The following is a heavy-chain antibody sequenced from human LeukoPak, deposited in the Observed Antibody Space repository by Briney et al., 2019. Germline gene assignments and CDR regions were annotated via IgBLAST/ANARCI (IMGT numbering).Heavy chain of an antibody. V-gene: IGHV3-21*01. CDR2: ISSSSTYI. CDR1: GFTFADYS. J-gene: IGHJ4*02. D-gene: IGHD3-9*01. CDR3: ARGGRSTYFDWSPDY. Sequence: GGSLRLSCAASGFTFADYSMNWVRQAPGKGLEWVSSISSSSTYIYYADSVKGRFTISRDNARNSLFLQMNSLRAEDTAVYYCARGGRSTYFDWSPDYWGQGTLVTVSS.